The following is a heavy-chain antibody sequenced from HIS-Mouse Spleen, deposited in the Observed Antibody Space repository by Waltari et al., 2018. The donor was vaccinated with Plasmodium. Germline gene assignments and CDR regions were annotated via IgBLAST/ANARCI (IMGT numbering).Heavy chain of an antibody. Sequence: EVQLVESGGGLVQPGGSLRLSCAASGFTFSSYWMSWVRPAPGKGRGWVANIKQDGSEKYYVDSGKGRFTISRDNAKNSLYLQMNSLRAEDTAVYYCASSWYWYFDLWGRGTLVTVSS. CDR3: ASSWYWYFDL. CDR2: IKQDGSEK. J-gene: IGHJ2*01. V-gene: IGHV3-7*01. D-gene: IGHD6-13*01. CDR1: GFTFSSYW.